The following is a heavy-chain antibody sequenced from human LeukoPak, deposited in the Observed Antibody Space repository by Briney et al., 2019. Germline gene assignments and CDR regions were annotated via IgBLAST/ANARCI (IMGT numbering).Heavy chain of an antibody. J-gene: IGHJ4*01. D-gene: IGHD6-19*01. Sequence: PSETLSLTCTVSCDSISNFHWSWIRQPAEKGLEWIGRVYSSGSTNYNPSLKSRVSMSVDTSKNQYSLRLISVTAADTAVYYCARAGFGSGWHYFDYWGRGILVSVSS. CDR3: ARAGFGSGWHYFDY. CDR2: VYSSGST. V-gene: IGHV4-4*07. CDR1: CDSISNFH.